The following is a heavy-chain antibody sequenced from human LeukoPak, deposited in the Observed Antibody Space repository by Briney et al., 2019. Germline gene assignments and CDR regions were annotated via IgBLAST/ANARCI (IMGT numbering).Heavy chain of an antibody. D-gene: IGHD2-15*01. CDR1: GFTFSSYE. CDR2: IKQDESEK. CDR3: ARAGSFSSSYGISWDY. Sequence: PGGSLRLSCAASGFTFSSYEMNWVRQAPGKGLEWVANIKQDESEKYYVDSVKGRFTISRDNAKNSLFLQMNSLRAEDTAVYYCARAGSFSSSYGISWDYWGQGALVAVSS. V-gene: IGHV3-7*01. J-gene: IGHJ4*02.